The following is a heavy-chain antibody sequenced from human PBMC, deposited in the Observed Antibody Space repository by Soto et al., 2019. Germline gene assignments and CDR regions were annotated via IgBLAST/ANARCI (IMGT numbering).Heavy chain of an antibody. CDR2: INAGNGNT. Sequence: ASVKVSCKASGHTSTNYAMHWVRQAPGQRLEWMGWINAGNGNTKYSQKFQGRVTITRDTSASTAYMELSSLRSEDTAVYYCTRVVVASEGFDPWGQGTLVTVSS. CDR1: GHTSTNYA. V-gene: IGHV1-3*01. D-gene: IGHD2-2*01. J-gene: IGHJ5*02. CDR3: TRVVVASEGFDP.